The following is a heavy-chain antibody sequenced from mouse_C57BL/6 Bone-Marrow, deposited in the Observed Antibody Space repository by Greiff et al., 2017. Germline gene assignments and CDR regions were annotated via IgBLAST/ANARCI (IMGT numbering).Heavy chain of an antibody. D-gene: IGHD1-1*01. CDR3: ARNRDYYGSSYGYFDV. CDR1: GFTFSDYG. V-gene: IGHV5-17*01. CDR2: ISSGSSTI. Sequence: EVQLVESGGGLVKPGGSLKLSCAASGFTFSDYGMHWVRQAPEKGLEWVAYISSGSSTIYYADTVKGRFTFSRDNAKNTLFLQMTSLRSEDTAMYYCARNRDYYGSSYGYFDVWGTGTTVTVSS. J-gene: IGHJ1*03.